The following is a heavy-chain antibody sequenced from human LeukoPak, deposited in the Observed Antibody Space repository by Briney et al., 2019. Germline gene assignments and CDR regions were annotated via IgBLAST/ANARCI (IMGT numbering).Heavy chain of an antibody. V-gene: IGHV3-23*01. Sequence: PGGSLRLSCAASGFTFDNYRMSWVRQAPGKGLEWVSTVNADGGNTYYADSVEGRFTISRDNSKSTLILQMNSLRVEDTGLYYCTKRVKYGGTWDHFADWGQGTLVTVSS. CDR2: VNADGGNT. CDR3: TKRVKYGGTWDHFAD. J-gene: IGHJ4*02. D-gene: IGHD1-26*01. CDR1: GFTFDNYR.